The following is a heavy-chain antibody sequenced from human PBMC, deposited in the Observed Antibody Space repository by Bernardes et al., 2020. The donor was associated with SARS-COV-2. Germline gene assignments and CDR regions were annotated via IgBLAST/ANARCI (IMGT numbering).Heavy chain of an antibody. Sequence: SETLSLTCSVSGDFTSRYNWNWIRQSPGKGLEWIGYIFYSGDTNYNPSLTSRATISIDTSKTHFSLRLTSVTAADTAIYYCARSDHFYRYLDVWGKGTTITVSS. CDR3: ARSDHFYRYLDV. J-gene: IGHJ6*03. CDR1: GDFTSRYN. CDR2: IFYSGDT. V-gene: IGHV4-59*01.